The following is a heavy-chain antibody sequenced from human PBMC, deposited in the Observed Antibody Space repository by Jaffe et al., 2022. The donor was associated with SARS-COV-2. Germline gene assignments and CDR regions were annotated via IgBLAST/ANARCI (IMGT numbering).Heavy chain of an antibody. D-gene: IGHD3-3*01. J-gene: IGHJ6*02. CDR3: VREGPMGGYRAGSGWPRIKYYYYAMDV. V-gene: IGHV4-61*02. Sequence: QVQLQESGPGLVKPSQTLSLTCSVSGGSISNGSYYWGWIRQPAGKGLEWIGRFYTTGSTNYNPSLKSRVTISVDTSKNYFSLRLSSVTAADTAVYYCVREGPMGGYRAGSGWPRIKYYYYAMDVWGQGTTVTVSS. CDR2: FYTTGST. CDR1: GGSISNGSYY.